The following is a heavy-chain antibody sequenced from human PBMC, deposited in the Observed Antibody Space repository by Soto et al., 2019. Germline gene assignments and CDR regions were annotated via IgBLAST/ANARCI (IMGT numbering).Heavy chain of an antibody. V-gene: IGHV4-61*01. D-gene: IGHD3-22*01. CDR2: IYYSGST. Sequence: QVQLQESGPGLVKPSETLSLTCTVSGGSVSSGSYYWSWIRQPPGKGLEWIGYIYYSGSTNYNPSPKSRITISVDTSKNQFSLKLSSVTAADTAVYYCASGDYYDSRGCTTNDYWGQGTLVNVSS. J-gene: IGHJ4*02. CDR1: GGSVSSGSYY. CDR3: ASGDYYDSRGCTTNDY.